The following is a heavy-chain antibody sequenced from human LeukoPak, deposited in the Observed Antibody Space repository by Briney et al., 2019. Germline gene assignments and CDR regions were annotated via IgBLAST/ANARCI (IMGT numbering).Heavy chain of an antibody. CDR3: TKDINSGIFYNTYMDV. J-gene: IGHJ6*03. V-gene: IGHV3-7*03. Sequence: GGSLRLSCAASGFTFSSYWMSWVRQAPGKGLEWVANIKQDGSEKYYVDSVKGRFTISRDNAKNSLYLQMNNLRPEDTALYYCTKDINSGIFYNTYMDVWGKGTPVTVSS. CDR1: GFTFSSYW. CDR2: IKQDGSEK. D-gene: IGHD3-10*01.